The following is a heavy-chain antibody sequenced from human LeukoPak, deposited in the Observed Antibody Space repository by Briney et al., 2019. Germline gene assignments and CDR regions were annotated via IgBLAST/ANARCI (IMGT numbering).Heavy chain of an antibody. V-gene: IGHV1-2*02. CDR2: INPNSGGI. CDR3: ARDISPTLRLGGDYYYYGMDV. D-gene: IGHD3-16*01. Sequence: ASVRVSCKASGYTFTGYYIHWVRQAPGQGLEWMGWINPNSGGIHYAQTFQGRVTMTSDTSISTAYMELSRLRSDDTAVYYCARDISPTLRLGGDYYYYGMDVWGQGTTVTVSS. J-gene: IGHJ6*02. CDR1: GYTFTGYY.